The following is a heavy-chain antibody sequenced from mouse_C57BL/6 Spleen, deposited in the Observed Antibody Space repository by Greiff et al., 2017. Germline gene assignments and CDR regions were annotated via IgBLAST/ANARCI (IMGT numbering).Heavy chain of an antibody. Sequence: VQLQQSVPELVKPGASVKLSCKASGYTFTSYDINWVKQRPGQGLEWIGWIYPRDGSTKYNEKFKGKATLTVDTSSSTAYMELHSLTSEDSAVYFCARDLTTVVANYAMDYWGQGTSVTVSS. CDR2: IYPRDGST. V-gene: IGHV1-85*01. CDR3: ARDLTTVVANYAMDY. CDR1: GYTFTSYD. J-gene: IGHJ4*01. D-gene: IGHD1-1*01.